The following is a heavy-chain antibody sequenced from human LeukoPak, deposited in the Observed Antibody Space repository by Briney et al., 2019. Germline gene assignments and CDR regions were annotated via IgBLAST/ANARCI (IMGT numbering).Heavy chain of an antibody. CDR2: IYSGGST. CDR3: ARHSSGWYYFDY. Sequence: GGSLRLSCAASGFSVSSNQMSWVRQAPGKGLEWVSVIYSGGSTYHADSVKGRFTISRDNSKNTLYLQMNSLRAEDTAVYCCARHSSGWYYFDYRGQGTLVTVSS. J-gene: IGHJ4*02. D-gene: IGHD6-19*01. V-gene: IGHV3-53*01. CDR1: GFSVSSNQ.